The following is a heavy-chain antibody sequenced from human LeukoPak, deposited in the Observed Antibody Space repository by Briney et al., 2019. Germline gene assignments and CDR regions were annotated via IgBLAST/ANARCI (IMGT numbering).Heavy chain of an antibody. CDR1: GFTFSSYG. J-gene: IGHJ6*02. V-gene: IGHV3-30*03. CDR3: ARGGGLDV. D-gene: IGHD3-16*01. Sequence: GGSLRLSCAASGFTFSSYGMHWVRQAPGKGLEWVAVISYDGSNKYYADSVKGRFTISRDNAKNSLYLQMSNLRAEDTAVYFCARGGGLDVWGQGATVTVSS. CDR2: ISYDGSNK.